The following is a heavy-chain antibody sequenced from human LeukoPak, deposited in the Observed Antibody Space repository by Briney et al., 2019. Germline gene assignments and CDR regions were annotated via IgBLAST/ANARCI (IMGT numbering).Heavy chain of an antibody. CDR2: IYSGGST. Sequence: PGGSLRLSCAASGFTVSSNYMSWVRQAPGKGLEWVSVIYSGGSTYYADSVRGRFTISRDNSKNTLYLQMNSLRAEDTAVYYCARALGCGGDCYLVDAFDIWGQGTMVTVSS. V-gene: IGHV3-66*01. D-gene: IGHD2-21*02. CDR1: GFTVSSNY. CDR3: ARALGCGGDCYLVDAFDI. J-gene: IGHJ3*02.